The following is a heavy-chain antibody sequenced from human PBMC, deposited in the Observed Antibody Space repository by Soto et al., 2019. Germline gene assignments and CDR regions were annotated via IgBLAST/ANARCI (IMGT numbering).Heavy chain of an antibody. D-gene: IGHD3-22*01. CDR1: GFTFSSYA. V-gene: IGHV3-30-3*01. CDR2: ISYDGSNK. Sequence: PGGSLRLSCAASGFTFSSYAMHWVRQAPGKGLEWVAVISYDGSNKYYADSVKGRFTISRDNSKNTLYLQMNSLRAEDTAVYYCARGSGDSSGYYLYYHYYYGMDVWGQGTTVTVSS. CDR3: ARGSGDSSGYYLYYHYYYGMDV. J-gene: IGHJ6*02.